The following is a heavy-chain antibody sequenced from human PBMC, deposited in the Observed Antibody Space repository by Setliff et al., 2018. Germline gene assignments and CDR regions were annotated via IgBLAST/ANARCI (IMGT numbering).Heavy chain of an antibody. D-gene: IGHD6-19*01. CDR2: VSHSGSP. V-gene: IGHV4-38-2*02. CDR3: AREQWLDPPGYYYMDV. CDR1: GYSFKSDDY. Sequence: PSETLSLTCDVSGYSFKSDDYWAWIRQSPGRGLEWIGSVSHSGSPYYNPSLKSRVSISVDTSKNQFSLKLSSVTAADTAVYYCAREQWLDPPGYYYMDVWAKGTTVTVSS. J-gene: IGHJ6*03.